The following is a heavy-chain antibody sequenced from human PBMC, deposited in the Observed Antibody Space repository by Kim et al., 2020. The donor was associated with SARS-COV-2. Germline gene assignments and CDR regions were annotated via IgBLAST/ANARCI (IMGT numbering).Heavy chain of an antibody. Sequence: SETLSLTCTVSGGSISSYYWSWIRQPPGKGLEWIGYIYYSGSTNYNPSLKSRVTISVDTSKNQFSLKLSTVTAADTAVYYCARAPITMVRGVMSLDYWGQGTLVTVSS. CDR1: GGSISSYY. CDR3: ARAPITMVRGVMSLDY. J-gene: IGHJ4*02. V-gene: IGHV4-59*01. D-gene: IGHD3-10*01. CDR2: IYYSGST.